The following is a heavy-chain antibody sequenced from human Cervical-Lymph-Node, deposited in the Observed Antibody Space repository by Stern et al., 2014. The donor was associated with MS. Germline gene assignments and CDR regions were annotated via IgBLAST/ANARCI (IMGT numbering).Heavy chain of an antibody. V-gene: IGHV3-30-3*01. J-gene: IGHJ4*02. CDR3: AREPYNYDGDGYLDH. D-gene: IGHD3-22*01. CDR2: ILHDGSNE. CDR1: GFNFISYS. Sequence: VQLLESGGGVVQPGRSLRLSCAASGFNFISYSMYWVRQAPGKGLEWVAVILHDGSNEYYADSVKGRFTIYRDNYKNTVSLQMNSLRVEDTAVYYCAREPYNYDGDGYLDHWGQGTLVTVSS.